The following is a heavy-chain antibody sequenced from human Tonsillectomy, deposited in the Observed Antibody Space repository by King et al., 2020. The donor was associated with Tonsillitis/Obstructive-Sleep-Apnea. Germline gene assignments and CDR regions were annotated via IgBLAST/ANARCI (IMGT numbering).Heavy chain of an antibody. CDR1: GYSFTRYW. J-gene: IGHJ5*02. D-gene: IGHD2-2*01. CDR3: ARLVGYCSSTSCYDENWFDP. Sequence: QLVQSGAELKKPGESLRISCKGSGYSFTRYWISWVRQMPGKGLEWMGRVDPSDSYVNYSPSFQGHVTISVDKSISTAYLHWGSLKASDTAMYYCARLVGYCSSTSCYDENWFDPWGREPWSPSPQ. V-gene: IGHV5-10-1*03. CDR2: VDPSDSYV.